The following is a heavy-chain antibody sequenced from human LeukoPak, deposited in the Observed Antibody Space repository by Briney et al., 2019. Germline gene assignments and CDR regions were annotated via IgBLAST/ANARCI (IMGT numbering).Heavy chain of an antibody. J-gene: IGHJ5*02. V-gene: IGHV3-30*04. Sequence: GRSLRLSCVVSGFTFRSYAMHWVRQAPGKGLEWVAVILNDGNNKYYADSVEGRFTVSRDNPKNTLYLQMNSLRAEDTAVYYCARGNKTFDPWGQGTLVTVSS. CDR2: ILNDGNNK. D-gene: IGHD2/OR15-2a*01. CDR3: ARGNKTFDP. CDR1: GFTFRSYA.